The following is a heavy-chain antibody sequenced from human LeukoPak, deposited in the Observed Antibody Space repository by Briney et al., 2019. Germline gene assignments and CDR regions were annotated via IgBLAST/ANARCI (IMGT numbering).Heavy chain of an antibody. CDR2: IYTSGST. J-gene: IGHJ4*02. CDR1: GGSISSGSYY. V-gene: IGHV4-61*02. D-gene: IGHD3-10*01. CDR3: ASSGLEGSGSYYNDY. Sequence: PSETLSLTCTVSGGSISSGSYYWSWIRQPAGKGLEWIGRIYTSGSTNYNPSLKSRVTMSVDTSKNQFSLKLSSVTAADTAVYYCASSGLEGSGSYYNDYWGQGTLVTVSS.